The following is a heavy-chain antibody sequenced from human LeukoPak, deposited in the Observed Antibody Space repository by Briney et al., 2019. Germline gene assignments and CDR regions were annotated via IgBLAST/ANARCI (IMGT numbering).Heavy chain of an antibody. CDR2: IIPIFGTA. D-gene: IGHD6-6*01. Sequence: SVKVSCKASGGTFSSYAISWVRQAPGQGLEWMGGIIPIFGTANYAQKFQGRVTITADESTSTAYMELSSLKTEDTAVYYCTPNRAARLFDPWGQGTLVTVSS. CDR3: TPNRAARLFDP. CDR1: GGTFSSYA. V-gene: IGHV1-69*13. J-gene: IGHJ5*02.